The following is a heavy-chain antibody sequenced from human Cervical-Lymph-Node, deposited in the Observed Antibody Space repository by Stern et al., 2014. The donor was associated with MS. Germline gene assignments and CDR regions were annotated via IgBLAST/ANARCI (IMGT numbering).Heavy chain of an antibody. Sequence: QLVQSGPEVKKPGTSVKVSCKASGITFSHSAIQWLRQARGQRPEWIGWVVVFNGDVNYAPRFQVRVTITRDMSTSTVYMELRSLKSEDTAIYYCASERYTYYDDQRPPGGFDPWGQGTLVTVSS. CDR3: ASERYTYYDDQRPPGGFDP. CDR2: VVVFNGDV. D-gene: IGHD5-18*01. J-gene: IGHJ5*02. V-gene: IGHV1-58*02. CDR1: GITFSHSA.